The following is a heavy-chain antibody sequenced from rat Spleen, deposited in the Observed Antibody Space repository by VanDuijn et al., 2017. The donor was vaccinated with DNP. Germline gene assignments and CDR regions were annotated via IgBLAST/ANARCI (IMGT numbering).Heavy chain of an antibody. D-gene: IGHD1-10*01. CDR3: ASLNNYNWFAY. Sequence: EVQLVESGGGLLQPGRSRKLSCAASGFTFSDYNMAWVRQAPKKGLEWVATIIYDGSSTYYRDSVKGRFTISRDNAKSTLYLQMDSLRSEDTATYYCASLNNYNWFAYWGQGTLVTVSS. V-gene: IGHV5S10*01. CDR1: GFTFSDYN. CDR2: IIYDGSST. J-gene: IGHJ3*01.